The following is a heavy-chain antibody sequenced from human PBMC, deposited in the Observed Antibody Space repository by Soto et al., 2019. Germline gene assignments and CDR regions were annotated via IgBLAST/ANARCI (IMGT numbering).Heavy chain of an antibody. V-gene: IGHV3-33*01. CDR1: GFTFSSYG. CDR3: ARDAYYDFWSGYSPLYGMDV. J-gene: IGHJ6*02. Sequence: GGSLRLSCAASGFTFSSYGMHWVRQAPGKGLEWVAVIWYDGSNKYYADSVKGRFTISRDNSKNTLYLQTNSLRAEDTAVYYCARDAYYDFWSGYSPLYGMDVWGQGTTVTVSS. CDR2: IWYDGSNK. D-gene: IGHD3-3*01.